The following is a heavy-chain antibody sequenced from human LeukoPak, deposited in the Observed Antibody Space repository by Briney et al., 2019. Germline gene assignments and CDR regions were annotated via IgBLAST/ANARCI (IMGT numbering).Heavy chain of an antibody. CDR1: GESLSKYY. CDR3: ASSVGSTDY. CDR2: INHRGST. Sequence: SETLSLTCAVYGESLSKYYWTWICQSPGMGLEWIGEINHRGSTNLSPSLKSRVTLSVDTSKHQFSLKLTSVTAADAAVYYCASSVGSTDYWGQGTLVTVSS. D-gene: IGHD1-26*01. V-gene: IGHV4-34*01. J-gene: IGHJ4*02.